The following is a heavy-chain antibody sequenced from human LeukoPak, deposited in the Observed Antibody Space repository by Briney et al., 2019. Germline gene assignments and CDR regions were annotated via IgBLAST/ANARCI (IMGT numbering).Heavy chain of an antibody. J-gene: IGHJ6*02. D-gene: IGHD6-19*01. CDR2: IYPGDSDT. CDR1: GYSFTSYW. Sequence: GESLKISCKGSGYSFTSYWIGWVRQMPGKGLEWMGIIYPGDSDTRYSPSFQGQVTISADKSISTAYLQWSSLKASDTAMYYCARPAVAGKFSYYYYYGMDVWGQGTTVTVSS. CDR3: ARPAVAGKFSYYYYYGMDV. V-gene: IGHV5-51*01.